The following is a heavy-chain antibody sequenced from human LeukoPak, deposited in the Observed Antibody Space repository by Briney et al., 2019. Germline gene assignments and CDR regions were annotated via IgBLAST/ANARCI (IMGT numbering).Heavy chain of an antibody. V-gene: IGHV1-8*01. CDR2: MNPNSGNT. J-gene: IGHJ6*02. CDR3: ATSLSKYSSSWYGHYYYYGMDV. D-gene: IGHD6-13*01. Sequence: GASVKVSCKASGYTFTSYDINWVRQATGQGLEWMGWMNPNSGNTGYAQKFQGRVTMTRNTSISTAYMELSSLRSEDTAVYYCATSLSKYSSSWYGHYYYYGMDVWGQGTTVTVSS. CDR1: GYTFTSYD.